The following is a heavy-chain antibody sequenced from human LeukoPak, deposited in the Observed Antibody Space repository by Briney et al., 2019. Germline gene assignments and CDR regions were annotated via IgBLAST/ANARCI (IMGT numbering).Heavy chain of an antibody. Sequence: SVKVSCKASGGTFSRSAVNWVRQAPGQGLEWMGGIIPTFRTANYAQKFRGRVTITADESTSTAYMELNSLRSEDTAVYYCARDASIHDSSSYYFLWWGQGTLATVSS. CDR2: IIPTFRTA. J-gene: IGHJ4*02. V-gene: IGHV1-69*13. D-gene: IGHD3-22*01. CDR1: GGTFSRSA. CDR3: ARDASIHDSSSYYFLW.